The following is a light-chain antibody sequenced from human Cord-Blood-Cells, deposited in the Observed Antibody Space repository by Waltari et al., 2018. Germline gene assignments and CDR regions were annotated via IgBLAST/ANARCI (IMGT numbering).Light chain of an antibody. CDR1: SSDVGSYNL. V-gene: IGLV2-23*01. Sequence: QSALTQPASVSGSPGQSITISCTGTSSDVGSYNLVSWYQQHPGKAPKLMIYEGSKRPSGFSNRFSGSKSGHPASLTISGLHAEDEADYFCCSYAGSSTYVFGTGTKVTVL. CDR2: EGS. J-gene: IGLJ1*01. CDR3: CSYAGSSTYV.